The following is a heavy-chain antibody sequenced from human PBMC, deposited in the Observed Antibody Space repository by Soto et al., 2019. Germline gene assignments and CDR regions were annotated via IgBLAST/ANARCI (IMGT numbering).Heavy chain of an antibody. J-gene: IGHJ2*01. Sequence: EVQLLESGGGLVQPGGSLRLSCVASGFTFSYYAMTWVRQVPGKGLEWVSSICAPGATTYYIDSVRGRFTMSRADSRNTLFLQMDSLRGEATGVYYCAMATLESCDWPRCDPVDLWGRGTVVAVSS. V-gene: IGHV3-23*01. CDR3: AMATLESCDWPRCDPVDL. D-gene: IGHD2-21*01. CDR2: ICAPGATT. CDR1: GFTFSYYA.